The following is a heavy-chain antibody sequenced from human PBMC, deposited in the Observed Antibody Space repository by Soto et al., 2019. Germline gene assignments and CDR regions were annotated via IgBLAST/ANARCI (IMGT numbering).Heavy chain of an antibody. J-gene: IGHJ6*02. CDR2: ISYDGSNK. Sequence: PGGSLRLSCAASGFTFSSYGMHWFRQAPGKGLEWVAVISYDGSNKYYADSVKGRFTISRDNSKNTLYLQMNSLRAEDTAVYYCAKAIYYDSSGSSPPIFYHGLDVWGPGTTVPVS. CDR1: GFTFSSYG. V-gene: IGHV3-30*18. D-gene: IGHD3-22*01. CDR3: AKAIYYDSSGSSPPIFYHGLDV.